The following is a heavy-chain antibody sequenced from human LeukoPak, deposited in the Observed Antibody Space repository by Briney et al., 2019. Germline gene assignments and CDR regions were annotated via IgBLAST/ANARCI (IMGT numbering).Heavy chain of an antibody. D-gene: IGHD3-22*01. CDR1: GYSISSGYY. CDR3: VRGLTGPLGAFDI. J-gene: IGHJ3*02. V-gene: IGHV4-38-2*02. CDR2: IYRSGST. Sequence: PSETLSLTCSVSGYSISSGYYWGWIRPPPGKGLEWIGSIYRSGSTYYNLSLKSRVTLSVDTSRDQLSLKLTSVTASDTAVYYCVRGLTGPLGAFDIWGQGTTVTVSS.